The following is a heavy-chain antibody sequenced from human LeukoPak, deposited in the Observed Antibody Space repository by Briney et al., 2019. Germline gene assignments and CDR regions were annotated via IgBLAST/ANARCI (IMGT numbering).Heavy chain of an antibody. J-gene: IGHJ4*02. V-gene: IGHV3-23*01. CDR2: ISGSGGST. CDR1: GFTFSSYA. Sequence: GGSLRLSCAASGFTFSSYAMSWVRQAPGEGLEWVSAISGSGGSTYYADSVKGRFTISRDNSKNTLYLQMNSLRAEDTAVYYCAKHYYDSSGYYPIFDYWGQGTLVTVSS. CDR3: AKHYYDSSGYYPIFDY. D-gene: IGHD3-22*01.